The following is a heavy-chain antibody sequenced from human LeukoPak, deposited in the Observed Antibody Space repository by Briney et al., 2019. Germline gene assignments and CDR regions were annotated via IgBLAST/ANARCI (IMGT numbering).Heavy chain of an antibody. CDR1: GYTFTGYY. J-gene: IGHJ4*02. CDR2: INPNSGGT. D-gene: IGHD2-15*01. CDR3: ARVPRILSYFDY. V-gene: IGHV1-2*02. Sequence: ASVKVSCKASGYTFTGYYMHWVRPAPGQGLEWMGWINPNSGGTNYAQKFQGRVTMTRDTSISTAYMELSRLRSDDTAVYYCARVPRILSYFDYWGQGTLVTVSS.